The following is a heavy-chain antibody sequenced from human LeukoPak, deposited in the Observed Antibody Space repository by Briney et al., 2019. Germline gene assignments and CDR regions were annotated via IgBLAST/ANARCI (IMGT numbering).Heavy chain of an antibody. CDR2: IIPIFGTA. D-gene: IGHD3-22*01. J-gene: IGHJ3*02. CDR1: GGTFSSYA. V-gene: IGHV1-69*05. Sequence: SVKVSCKASGGTFSSYAISWVRQTPGQGLEWMGRIIPIFGTANYAQKFQGRVTITTDESTSTAYMELSSLRSEDTAVYYCASRYYYDSSEDIWGQGTMVTVSS. CDR3: ASRYYYDSSEDI.